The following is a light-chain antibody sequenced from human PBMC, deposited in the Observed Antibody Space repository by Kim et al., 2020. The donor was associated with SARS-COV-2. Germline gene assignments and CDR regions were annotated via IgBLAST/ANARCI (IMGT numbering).Light chain of an antibody. CDR2: GAS. CDR1: HSVSSSY. CDR3: QQYSSSPLT. J-gene: IGKJ4*01. V-gene: IGKV3-20*01. Sequence: EIVLTQSPVTVSLSPGDRASLSCRASHSVSSSYLAWYQQKPGQAPRLLIYGASSRATGIPDRFSGSGSMTDFTLTISRLESEDVAVYYCQQYSSSPLTFGGGTKVEIK.